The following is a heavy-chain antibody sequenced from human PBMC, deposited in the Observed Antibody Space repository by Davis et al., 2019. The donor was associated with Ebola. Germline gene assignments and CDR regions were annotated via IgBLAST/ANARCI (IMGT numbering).Heavy chain of an antibody. Sequence: GESLKISCAASGFTFSNAWMSWVRQAPGKGLEWVGRIKSKTDGGTTDYAAPVKGRFTISRDDSTKMLFLQMSSLKTEDTAVYYCTKGDCSGGRCHWDDAFDTWGQGTMVTVSS. J-gene: IGHJ3*02. V-gene: IGHV3-15*01. CDR2: IKSKTDGGTT. CDR3: TKGDCSGGRCHWDDAFDT. D-gene: IGHD2-15*01. CDR1: GFTFSNAW.